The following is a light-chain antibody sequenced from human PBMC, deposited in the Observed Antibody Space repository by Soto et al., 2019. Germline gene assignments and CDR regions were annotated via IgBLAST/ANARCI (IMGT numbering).Light chain of an antibody. CDR3: QQYGSSLT. Sequence: VVTKSARTLSLSPGERATLSCRASQSVSSKYLACYQQKPGEAPRRLIYGATNRGTGIPERFSGSGSGTDFTLTISRLEPEDFAVYYCQQYGSSLTLGGGTKVDIK. CDR2: GAT. J-gene: IGKJ4*01. V-gene: IGKV3-20*01. CDR1: QSVSSKY.